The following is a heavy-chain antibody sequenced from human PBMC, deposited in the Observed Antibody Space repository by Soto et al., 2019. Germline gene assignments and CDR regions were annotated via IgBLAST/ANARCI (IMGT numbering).Heavy chain of an antibody. Sequence: QLQLQESGPGLVKPSETLSLTCTVSGGSISSSSYYWGWIRQPPGKGLEWIGSIYYSGSTYYNPSLKSRVPISVATSKNQSSLKLSSVTAADTAVYYCARHGAVDYEYVWGSYRHDYWGQGTLVTVSS. CDR2: IYYSGST. CDR1: GGSISSSSYY. J-gene: IGHJ4*02. V-gene: IGHV4-39*01. CDR3: ARHGAVDYEYVWGSYRHDY. D-gene: IGHD3-16*02.